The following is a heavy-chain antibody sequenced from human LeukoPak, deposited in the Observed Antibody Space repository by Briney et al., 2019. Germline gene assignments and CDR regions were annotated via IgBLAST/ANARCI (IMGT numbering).Heavy chain of an antibody. CDR2: ISGSGGST. CDR1: GFTFRTYA. J-gene: IGHJ5*02. CDR3: ARGDIVVVPAVPRWFDP. V-gene: IGHV3-23*01. D-gene: IGHD2-2*01. Sequence: GGSLRLSCTASGFTFRTYAMSWVRQAPGKGLEWVSGISGSGGSTYYEDSVKGRLTISRDNSKNTLYLQMNSLRAEDTAVYYCARGDIVVVPAVPRWFDPWGQGTLVTVSS.